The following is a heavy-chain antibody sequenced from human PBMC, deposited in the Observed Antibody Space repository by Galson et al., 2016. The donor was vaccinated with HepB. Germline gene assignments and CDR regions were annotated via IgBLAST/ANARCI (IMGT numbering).Heavy chain of an antibody. Sequence: SLRLSCAASGFTLSDCYMAWIRQAPGKGLEWLTFISGLSTYISYVDSVKGRFTISRDDAKNSLYLQMNSLRPDDTAVYYCARGTDSPCLGIESWGQGTLVTVSS. CDR3: ARGTDSPCLGIES. CDR2: ISGLSTYI. V-gene: IGHV3-11*06. CDR1: GFTLSDCY. D-gene: IGHD3/OR15-3a*01. J-gene: IGHJ4*02.